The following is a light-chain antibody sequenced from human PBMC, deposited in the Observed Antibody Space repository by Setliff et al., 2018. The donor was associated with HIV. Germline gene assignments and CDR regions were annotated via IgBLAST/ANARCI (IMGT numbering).Light chain of an antibody. CDR2: DVT. V-gene: IGLV2-14*03. CDR3: SSYTTTNTLV. CDR1: SSDVGGYNF. Sequence: QSALTQPASVSGSPGQSITISCTGTSSDVGGYNFVSWYQQHPGKAPKLLIHDVTNRPSGVSNRFSGSKPGNTASLTISGLQVEDEADYYCSSYTTTNTLVFGGGTQLTVL. J-gene: IGLJ3*02.